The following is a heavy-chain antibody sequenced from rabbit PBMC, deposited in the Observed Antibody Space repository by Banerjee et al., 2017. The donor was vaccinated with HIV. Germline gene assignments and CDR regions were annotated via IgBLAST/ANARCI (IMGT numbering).Heavy chain of an antibody. CDR1: GFSFSSSYW. D-gene: IGHD4-2*01. J-gene: IGHJ4*01. Sequence: QEQLVESGGGLVQPEGSLTLTCTASGFSFSSSYWICWVRQAPGKGLEWIACINTSTGNTVYASWAKGRFTISRTSSTTVTLQMTSLTAADTATYFCARDPAGREDFNLWGQGTLVTVS. CDR3: ARDPAGREDFNL. V-gene: IGHV1S45*01. CDR2: INTSTGNT.